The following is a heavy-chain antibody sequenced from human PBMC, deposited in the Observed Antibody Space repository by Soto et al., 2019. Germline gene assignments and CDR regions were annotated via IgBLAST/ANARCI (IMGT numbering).Heavy chain of an antibody. CDR3: ARQGDSSGYYYVYFDY. Sequence: GESLKISCKGSGYSFTSYWISWVRQMPGKGLEWMGRIDPSDSYTNYSPSFQGHVTISADKSISTAYLQWSSLKASDTAMYYCARQGDSSGYYYVYFDYWGQGTLVTVSS. V-gene: IGHV5-10-1*01. CDR1: GYSFTSYW. D-gene: IGHD3-22*01. J-gene: IGHJ4*02. CDR2: IDPSDSYT.